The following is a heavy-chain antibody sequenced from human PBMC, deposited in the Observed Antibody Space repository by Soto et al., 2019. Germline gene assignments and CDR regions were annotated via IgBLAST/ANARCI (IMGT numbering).Heavy chain of an antibody. CDR1: GGTFSSYA. Sequence: QVQLVQSGAEVRQPASSVKVSCKTSGGTFSSYAISWVRQAPGQGLEWMGGIVPIVDTSTYAQKFQGRVTITADETTSTVYMDLSSLRSDDTAVYFCVRVVAIPGYPDNWGQGTLGTVSS. J-gene: IGHJ4*02. V-gene: IGHV1-69*12. CDR3: VRVVAIPGYPDN. CDR2: IVPIVDTS. D-gene: IGHD5-12*01.